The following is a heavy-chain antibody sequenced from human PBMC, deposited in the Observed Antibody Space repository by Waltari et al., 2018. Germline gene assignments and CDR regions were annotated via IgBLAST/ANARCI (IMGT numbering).Heavy chain of an antibody. Sequence: QVQLQESGPGLVKPSGTLSRTCAVFGASMSSDAVWNWVRQPPGEGLEWFGQIRRSGRTNYNPSLASRVSVSIDTSNNQFSLKVTSATAADTAVYYCARDRGRGLYLDSWGQGTLVTVSP. CDR1: GASMSSDAV. D-gene: IGHD2-15*01. J-gene: IGHJ4*02. CDR3: ARDRGRGLYLDS. V-gene: IGHV4-4*02. CDR2: IRRSGRT.